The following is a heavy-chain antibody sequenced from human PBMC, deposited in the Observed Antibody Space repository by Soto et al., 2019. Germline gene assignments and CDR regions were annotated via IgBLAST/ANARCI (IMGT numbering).Heavy chain of an antibody. J-gene: IGHJ3*02. Sequence: GGSLRLSCAASGFTFSSYSMNWVRQAPGKGLEWVSSISSSSSYIYYADSVKGRFTISRDNAKNSLYLQMNSLRAEDTAVCYCARNTIFGVVIIYAFDIWGQGTMVTVS. CDR1: GFTFSSYS. CDR3: ARNTIFGVVIIYAFDI. V-gene: IGHV3-21*01. CDR2: ISSSSSYI. D-gene: IGHD3-3*01.